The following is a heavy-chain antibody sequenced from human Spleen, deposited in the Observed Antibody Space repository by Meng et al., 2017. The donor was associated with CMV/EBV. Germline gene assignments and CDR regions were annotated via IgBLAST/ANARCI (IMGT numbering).Heavy chain of an antibody. Sequence: GESLKISCTSSGFTLGDYALCWVRQAPGKGLEWVGFIRNRAYGGTTEYAASVKGRFSISRDDSKDVVYLQMNSLKTEDTAVYYCTPDRLEYCSGTSCYNLGADDYYYYGMDVWGQGTTVTVSS. J-gene: IGHJ6*02. CDR1: GFTLGDYA. CDR2: IRNRAYGGTT. CDR3: TPDRLEYCSGTSCYNLGADDYYYYGMDV. V-gene: IGHV3-49*04. D-gene: IGHD2-2*02.